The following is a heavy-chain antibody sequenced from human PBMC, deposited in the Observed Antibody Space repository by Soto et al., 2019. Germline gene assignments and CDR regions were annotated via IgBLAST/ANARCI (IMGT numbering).Heavy chain of an antibody. CDR3: AKCHSYGPYYYYYGMDV. CDR2: ISYDGSNK. CDR1: GFTFSSYG. V-gene: IGHV3-30*18. J-gene: IGHJ6*02. D-gene: IGHD5-18*01. Sequence: QVQLVESGGGVVQPGRSLRLSCAASGFTFSSYGMHWVRQAPGKGLEWVAVISYDGSNKYYADSVKGRFTISRDNSKNPLYLQMNSLRAEDTAVYYCAKCHSYGPYYYYYGMDVWGQGTTVTVSS.